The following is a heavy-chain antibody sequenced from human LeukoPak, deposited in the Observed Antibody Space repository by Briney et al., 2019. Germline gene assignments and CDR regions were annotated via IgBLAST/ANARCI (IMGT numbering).Heavy chain of an antibody. CDR3: ARGAEGPAERYYYDSSGYYHYFDY. J-gene: IGHJ4*02. CDR2: INHSGST. CDR1: GGSFSGYY. V-gene: IGHV4-34*01. D-gene: IGHD3-22*01. Sequence: SETLSLTCAVYGGSFSGYYWSWIRQLPGKGLEWIGEINHSGSTNYNPSLKSRVTISVDTSKNQFSLKLSSVTAADTAVYYCARGAEGPAERYYYDSSGYYHYFDYWGQGTLVTVSS.